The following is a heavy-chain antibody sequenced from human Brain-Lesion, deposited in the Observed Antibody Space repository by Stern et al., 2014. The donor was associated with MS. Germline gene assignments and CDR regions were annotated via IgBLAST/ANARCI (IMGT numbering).Heavy chain of an antibody. Sequence: LVESGGGVVQPGRPLRLSCVASGFTFGSCAMHWVRQAPGKGLEWEAGVSYDGSNKYYADSVKGRFTISRDNSQNTLYMQMSSLRPEDTAVYYCAKDRQYLTYFFDHWGQGSLVTVSS. V-gene: IGHV3-30*18. CDR3: AKDRQYLTYFFDH. D-gene: IGHD2/OR15-2a*01. CDR1: GFTFGSCA. CDR2: VSYDGSNK. J-gene: IGHJ5*02.